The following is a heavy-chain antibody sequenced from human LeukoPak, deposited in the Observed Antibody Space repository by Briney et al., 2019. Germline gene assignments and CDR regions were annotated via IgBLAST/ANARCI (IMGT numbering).Heavy chain of an antibody. V-gene: IGHV3-30*02. J-gene: IGHJ3*02. CDR2: IWYGGSNK. CDR3: AKSSGSSNDAFDI. D-gene: IGHD1-26*01. Sequence: GGSLRLSCAASGFTFSSYGMHWVRQAPGKGLEWVAVIWYGGSNKYYADSVKGRFTISRDNSKNTLYLQMNSLRAEDTAVYYCAKSSGSSNDAFDIWGQGTMVTVSS. CDR1: GFTFSSYG.